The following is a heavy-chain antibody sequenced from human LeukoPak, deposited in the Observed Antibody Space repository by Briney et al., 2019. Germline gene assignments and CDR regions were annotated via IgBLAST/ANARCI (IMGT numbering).Heavy chain of an antibody. D-gene: IGHD3-3*01. Sequence: ASVKVSCKASGYTFTGHYMHWVRQAPGQGLEWMGRINPNSGGTNYAQKFQGRVTMTRDTSISTAYMELSRLRSDDTAVYYCASPAHDFWSGSPYYYYGMDVWGQGTTVTVSS. V-gene: IGHV1-2*06. CDR1: GYTFTGHY. CDR2: INPNSGGT. J-gene: IGHJ6*02. CDR3: ASPAHDFWSGSPYYYYGMDV.